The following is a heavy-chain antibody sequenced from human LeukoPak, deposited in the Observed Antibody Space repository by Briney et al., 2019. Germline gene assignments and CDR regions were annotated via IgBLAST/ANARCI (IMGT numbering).Heavy chain of an antibody. J-gene: IGHJ6*02. CDR2: ISSDGRST. CDR1: GFTFSSYW. CDR3: ARGNYYGMDV. Sequence: PGGSLRLSCAASGFTFSSYWMHWVRQAPGQGLVWVSRISSDGRSTTYADSVKGRFTISRDNAENTLYLQMNSLRVEDTAVYYCARGNYYGMDVWGQGTTVTVSS. V-gene: IGHV3-74*01.